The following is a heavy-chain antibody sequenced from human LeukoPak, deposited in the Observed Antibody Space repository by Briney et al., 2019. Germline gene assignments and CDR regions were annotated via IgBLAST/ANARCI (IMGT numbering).Heavy chain of an antibody. CDR3: AKASHYDILTGRHSARLWYFDY. V-gene: IGHV3-23*01. J-gene: IGHJ4*02. Sequence: GGSLRLSCAASGFTFTSYAMSWVRQAPGKGLEWVSGISGGGGSTYYADSVKGRFSISRDNSKNNLYLQMNSLRAEDPAVYYCAKASHYDILTGRHSARLWYFDYWGQGTLVTVSS. D-gene: IGHD3-9*01. CDR2: ISGGGGST. CDR1: GFTFTSYA.